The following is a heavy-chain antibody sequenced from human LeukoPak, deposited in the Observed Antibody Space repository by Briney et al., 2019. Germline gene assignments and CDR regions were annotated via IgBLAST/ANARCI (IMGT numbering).Heavy chain of an antibody. V-gene: IGHV4-61*05. CDR1: GDSFSSRAYY. J-gene: IGHJ4*02. D-gene: IGHD3-3*01. CDR3: ARLSLKVLEWSPTKGKETHYFDY. CDR2: IYYSGST. Sequence: NPSETLSLTCAVSGDSFSSRAYYWSWIRQPPGKGLEWIGYIYYSGSTNYNPSLKSRVTILVDKSKNQFSLKLNSVTAADTAVYYCARLSLKVLEWSPTKGKETHYFDYWGQGTLVTVSS.